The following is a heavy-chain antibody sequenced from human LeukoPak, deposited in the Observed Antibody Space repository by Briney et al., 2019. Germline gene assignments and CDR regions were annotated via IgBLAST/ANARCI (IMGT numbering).Heavy chain of an antibody. CDR1: GFTFSGSA. D-gene: IGHD3-3*01. CDR2: IRSKGNNYAT. CDR3: TRSLYYDSWSGYFGGEDFDY. J-gene: IGHJ4*02. V-gene: IGHV3-73*01. Sequence: GGSLRLSCAAPGFTFSGSAIHWVRQASGKGLEWVGRIRSKGNNYATTYGASVRGRFTFSRDDSKNTAYLQMNSLKTEDTAVYYCTRSLYYDSWSGYFGGEDFDYWGQGTLVTVSS.